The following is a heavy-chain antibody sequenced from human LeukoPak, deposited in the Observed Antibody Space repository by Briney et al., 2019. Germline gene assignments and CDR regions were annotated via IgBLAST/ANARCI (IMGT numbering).Heavy chain of an antibody. J-gene: IGHJ4*02. D-gene: IGHD1-20*01. Sequence: GGSLRLSCAASGFIFRGYSMSWVRPGPGKGLEWVSLIRVGDEGAYYADSVRGRFTISRDDSKNSLYLQMNSLRAEDTAVYYCARGYNWNDVGSGFDYWGQGTLVTVSS. CDR2: IRVGDEGA. CDR1: GFIFRGYS. CDR3: ARGYNWNDVGSGFDY. V-gene: IGHV3-23*01.